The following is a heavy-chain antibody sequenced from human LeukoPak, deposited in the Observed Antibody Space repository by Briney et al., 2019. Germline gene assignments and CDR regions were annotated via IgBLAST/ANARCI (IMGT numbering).Heavy chain of an antibody. D-gene: IGHD5-18*01. CDR3: ARVQYTYGRAAFDY. Sequence: PSETLSLTCTVSGGSISSYYWSWIRQPPGKGLEWIGYIYYSGNTDFNPSLKSRVTMSVHTSKNRFSLNLTSVTAADTAVYYCARVQYTYGRAAFDYWGQGTLVTVSS. J-gene: IGHJ4*02. CDR1: GGSISSYY. V-gene: IGHV4-59*01. CDR2: IYYSGNT.